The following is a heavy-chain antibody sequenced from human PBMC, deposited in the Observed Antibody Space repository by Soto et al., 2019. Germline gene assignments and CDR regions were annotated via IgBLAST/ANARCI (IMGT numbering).Heavy chain of an antibody. CDR1: SGSLSGYY. CDR2: ISPSGTT. J-gene: IGHJ4*02. CDR3: ARAPKVSGSAQTRPDF. Sequence: SETLSLTCSLYSGSLSGYYWGWIRQPPGKGLEWIGEISPSGTTNYSPSLKSRVSISVGTSKNQFSLNLTSLTAADTAVYYCARAPKVSGSAQTRPDFWGQGSLVTVS. V-gene: IGHV4-34*01. D-gene: IGHD6-6*01.